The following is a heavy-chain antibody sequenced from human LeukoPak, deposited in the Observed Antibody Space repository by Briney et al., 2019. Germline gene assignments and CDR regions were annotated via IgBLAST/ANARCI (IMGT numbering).Heavy chain of an antibody. Sequence: SETLSLTCTVSGGSISSYYWSWIRQPPGKGLEWIGYIYYSGSTNYNPSLKSRVTISVDTSKNQFSLKLSSVTAADTAVYYCARAIAVVRTDAFDIWGQGTMVTVSS. D-gene: IGHD3-22*01. CDR3: ARAIAVVRTDAFDI. CDR2: IYYSGST. CDR1: GGSISSYY. J-gene: IGHJ3*02. V-gene: IGHV4-59*01.